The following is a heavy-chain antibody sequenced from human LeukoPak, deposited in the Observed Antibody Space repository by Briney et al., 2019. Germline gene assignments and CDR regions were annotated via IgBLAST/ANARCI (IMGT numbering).Heavy chain of an antibody. CDR3: AKVGQWLAGDFDY. D-gene: IGHD6-19*01. CDR1: GFTFSSYG. J-gene: IGHJ4*02. Sequence: GGSLRLSCAASGFTFSSYGMHWVRHAPGKGLEWVAVISYDGSNKYYADSVKGRFTISRDNSKNALYLQMNSLRAEDTAVYYCAKVGQWLAGDFDYWGQGTLVTVSS. V-gene: IGHV3-30*18. CDR2: ISYDGSNK.